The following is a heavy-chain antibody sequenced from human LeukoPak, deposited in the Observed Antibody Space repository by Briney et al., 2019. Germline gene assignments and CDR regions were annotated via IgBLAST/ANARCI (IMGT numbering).Heavy chain of an antibody. CDR2: IYTSGST. CDR1: GGSISSYY. CDR3: ARGRYCSSTSCPGDAFDI. J-gene: IGHJ3*02. D-gene: IGHD2-2*01. V-gene: IGHV4-4*07. Sequence: SETLSLTCTVSGGSISSYYWSWIRQPAGKGLEWIGRIYTSGSTNYNPSHKSRVTMSVDTSKNQFSLKLSSVTAADTAVYYCARGRYCSSTSCPGDAFDIWGQGTMVTVSS.